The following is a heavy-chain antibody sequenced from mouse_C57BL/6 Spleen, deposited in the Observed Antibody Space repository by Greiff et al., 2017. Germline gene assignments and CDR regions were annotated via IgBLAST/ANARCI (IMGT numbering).Heavy chain of an antibody. CDR2: IFPGSGST. Sequence: VQLQQSGPELVKPGASVKISCKASGYTFTDYYINWVKQRPGQGLEWIGWIFPGSGSTYYNEKFKGKATLTVDKSSSTAYMLLSSLTSEDSAVYFCARRKGFTTVVAHWYFDVWGTGTTVTVSS. CDR3: ARRKGFTTVVAHWYFDV. D-gene: IGHD1-1*01. J-gene: IGHJ1*03. CDR1: GYTFTDYY. V-gene: IGHV1-75*01.